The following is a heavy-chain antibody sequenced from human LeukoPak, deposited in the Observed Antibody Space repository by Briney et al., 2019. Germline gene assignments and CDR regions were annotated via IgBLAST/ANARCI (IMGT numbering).Heavy chain of an antibody. Sequence: SETLSLTCTVSGGSIRRYYWSWIRQPPGKGLEWIGEINHRGSTNYNPSLKSRVTISVDTSKNQFSLKLTSVTAADAAVYYCARGGIVVATDYWGQGTLVTVSS. V-gene: IGHV4-34*01. CDR1: GGSIRRYY. CDR2: INHRGST. CDR3: ARGGIVVATDY. J-gene: IGHJ4*02. D-gene: IGHD6-19*01.